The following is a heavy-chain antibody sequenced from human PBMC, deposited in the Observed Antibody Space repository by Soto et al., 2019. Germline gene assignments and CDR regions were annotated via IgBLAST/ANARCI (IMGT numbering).Heavy chain of an antibody. CDR2: ISSSSSDT. Sequence: GGSLRLSCAASGFTFSDYYMSWIRQAPGKGLEWVSYISSSSSDTNYADSVRGRFTISRDNAKNSLYLQMNGLRAEDTAVYYCVRDIARVGDTYYYDYWGQGTLVTVSS. D-gene: IGHD1-26*01. V-gene: IGHV3-11*06. CDR1: GFTFSDYY. CDR3: VRDIARVGDTYYYDY. J-gene: IGHJ4*02.